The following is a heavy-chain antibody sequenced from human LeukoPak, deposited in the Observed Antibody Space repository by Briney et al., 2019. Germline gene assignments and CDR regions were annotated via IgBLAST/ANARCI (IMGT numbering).Heavy chain of an antibody. CDR2: MYPGGSV. D-gene: IGHD1-20*01. CDR3: VRQGPGDNWR. Sequence: AGESLRLSCAASGFTLNTNDMNWVRQAPGKGLEWVSLMYPGGSVYYTDSVKGRFTVSRDMSKNMMFLQMNPLRPDDTALYYCVRQGPGDNWRWGQGTLVTVSS. J-gene: IGHJ4*01. CDR1: GFTLNTND. V-gene: IGHV3-66*02.